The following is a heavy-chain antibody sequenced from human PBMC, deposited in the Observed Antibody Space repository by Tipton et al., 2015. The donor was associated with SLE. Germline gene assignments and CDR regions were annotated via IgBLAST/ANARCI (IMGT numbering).Heavy chain of an antibody. V-gene: IGHV4-59*11. CDR2: IYYSRHT. J-gene: IGHJ4*01. CDR1: GASISSHY. Sequence: TLSLSCAVYGASISSHYWNWIRQTPGKGLEWIGYIYYSRHTNYNPSLESRVTISIDTSKNQLSLKLTSVTAADTAVYYCARGSVVADDYWGQGTLVTVSS. CDR3: ARGSVVADDY. D-gene: IGHD2-15*01.